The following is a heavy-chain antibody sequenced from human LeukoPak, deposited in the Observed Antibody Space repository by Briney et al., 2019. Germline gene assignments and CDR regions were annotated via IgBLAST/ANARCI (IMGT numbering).Heavy chain of an antibody. CDR2: ISSSTNTI. V-gene: IGHV3-48*02. CDR3: ARDQGLGETHYYYYYGMDV. Sequence: GGSLRLSCAASGFTFSSYSMNWVRQAPGKGLEWVSYISSSTNTIYYADSVKGRFTISRDNAKNSLFLQMNSLRDEDTAVYYCARDQGLGETHYYYYYGMDVWGQGTTVTVSS. D-gene: IGHD3-16*01. J-gene: IGHJ6*02. CDR1: GFTFSSYS.